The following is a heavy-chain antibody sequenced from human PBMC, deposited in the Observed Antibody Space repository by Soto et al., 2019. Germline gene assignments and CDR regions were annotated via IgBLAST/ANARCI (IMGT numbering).Heavy chain of an antibody. CDR1: GYTFTSYG. V-gene: IGHV1-18*01. D-gene: IGHD5-18*01. CDR3: ARDSGYSYGHYYYYGMDV. J-gene: IGHJ6*02. CDR2: ISAYNGNT. Sequence: QVQLVQSGAEVKKPGASVKVSCKASGYTFTSYGISWVRQAPGQGLEWMGWISAYNGNTNYAQKLQGRVTMTTDTSPSTAYMELRSLRSDDTAVYYCARDSGYSYGHYYYYGMDVWGQGTTVTVSS.